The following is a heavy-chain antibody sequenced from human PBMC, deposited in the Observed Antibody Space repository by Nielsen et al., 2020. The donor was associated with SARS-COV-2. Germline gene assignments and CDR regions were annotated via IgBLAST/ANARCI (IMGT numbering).Heavy chain of an antibody. V-gene: IGHV1-46*01. Sequence: ASVKVSCKASGYTFTSYYMHWVRQAPGQGLEWVGIITPSGDSTNYAQKFQGRVTITADESTSTAYMELSSLRSEDTAVYYCARVDPYDSSGYYFDYWGQGTLVTVSS. D-gene: IGHD3-22*01. CDR2: ITPSGDST. J-gene: IGHJ4*02. CDR3: ARVDPYDSSGYYFDY. CDR1: GYTFTSYY.